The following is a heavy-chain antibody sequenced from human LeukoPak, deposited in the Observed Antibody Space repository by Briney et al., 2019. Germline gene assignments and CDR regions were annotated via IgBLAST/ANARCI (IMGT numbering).Heavy chain of an antibody. V-gene: IGHV1-2*02. CDR3: ALAVYSSGWGTFDY. CDR2: INPNSGGT. CDR1: GYIFTGYY. J-gene: IGHJ4*02. Sequence: GASVKVSCKASGYIFTGYYMHWVRQAPGQGLEWMGWINPNSGGTNYAQKFQGRVTMTRDTSISTAYMELSRLRSDDTAVYYCALAVYSSGWGTFDYWGQGTLVTVSS. D-gene: IGHD6-19*01.